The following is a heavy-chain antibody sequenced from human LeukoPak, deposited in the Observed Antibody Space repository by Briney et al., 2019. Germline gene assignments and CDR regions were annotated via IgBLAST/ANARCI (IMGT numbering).Heavy chain of an antibody. CDR2: ISTYNGNK. V-gene: IGHV1-18*01. CDR1: GGTFSSYA. J-gene: IGHJ3*02. CDR3: ACPKSRGAFDI. D-gene: IGHD3-10*01. Sequence: GSSVKVSCKASGGTFSSYAISWVRQAPGQGLEWMGWISTYNGNKNLAQKLQDRVTMTTDTSTSTAYMELRSLRSDDTAVYYCACPKSRGAFDIWGQGTMVTVSS.